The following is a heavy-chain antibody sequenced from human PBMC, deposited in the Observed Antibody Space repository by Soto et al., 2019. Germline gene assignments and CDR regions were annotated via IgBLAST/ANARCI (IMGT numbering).Heavy chain of an antibody. Sequence: SETLSLTCTVSGGPISSGGYYWSWIRQHPGKGLEWIGYIYYSGSTYYNPSLKSRVTISVDTSKNQFSLKLSSVTAADTAVYYCARAAAAEEGGYYYYGMDVWGQGTTVTVSS. CDR3: ARAAAAEEGGYYYYGMDV. J-gene: IGHJ6*02. CDR1: GGPISSGGYY. D-gene: IGHD6-13*01. CDR2: IYYSGST. V-gene: IGHV4-31*03.